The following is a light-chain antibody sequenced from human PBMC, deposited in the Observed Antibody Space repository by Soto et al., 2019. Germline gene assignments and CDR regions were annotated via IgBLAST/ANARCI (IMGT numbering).Light chain of an antibody. CDR3: CSHSSSITWM. V-gene: IGLV2-14*03. CDR1: SSDVGGYNF. CDR2: EVA. Sequence: QSALTQTASVSGSPGQSITMSCTGTSSDVGGYNFVSWYQQHPGKAPKLIVHEVANRLSGVSGRFSGSKSGNTAFLTISGLQAEGEAVYYCCSHSSSITWMFGGGTQLTVL. J-gene: IGLJ3*02.